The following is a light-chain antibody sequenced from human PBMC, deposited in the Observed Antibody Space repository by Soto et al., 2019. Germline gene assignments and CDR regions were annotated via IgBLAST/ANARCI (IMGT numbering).Light chain of an antibody. CDR3: SSYTSSSTLYV. CDR1: SSDVGGYNY. Sequence: QSVLTQPASVSGSPGQSITISCTGTSSDVGGYNYVSWYQQYPGKAPKLIIYEVTNRPSGVSNRFSGSKSGNTASLTISGLQAEDEADYYCSSYTSSSTLYVFGAGTQLTVL. V-gene: IGLV2-14*01. J-gene: IGLJ1*01. CDR2: EVT.